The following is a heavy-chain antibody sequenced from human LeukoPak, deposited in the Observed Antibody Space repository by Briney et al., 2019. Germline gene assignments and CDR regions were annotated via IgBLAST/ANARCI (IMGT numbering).Heavy chain of an antibody. J-gene: IGHJ4*02. CDR1: GYTFTGYY. CDR3: ARDWVDCSSTSCHRGIDY. D-gene: IGHD2-2*01. Sequence: ASVKVSCKASGYTFTGYYMHWVRQAPGQGLEWMGWINPNSGGTNYAQKFQGRVTMTRDTSISTAYMELSRLRSDDTAVYYCARDWVDCSSTSCHRGIDYWGQGTLVTVSS. CDR2: INPNSGGT. V-gene: IGHV1-2*02.